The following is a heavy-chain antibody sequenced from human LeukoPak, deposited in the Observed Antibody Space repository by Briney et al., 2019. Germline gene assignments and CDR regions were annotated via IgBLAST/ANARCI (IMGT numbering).Heavy chain of an antibody. Sequence: ASVKVSCKASGYTFTSYYMHWVRQAPGQGLEWMGIINPRGGSTSYAQKFQGRVTMTRDMSTSTVYMELSSLRSEDTAVYYCARVRYNFWTGYYFPFDYWGQGTLVTVSS. CDR2: INPRGGST. CDR1: GYTFTSYY. J-gene: IGHJ4*02. V-gene: IGHV1-46*01. D-gene: IGHD3/OR15-3a*01. CDR3: ARVRYNFWTGYYFPFDY.